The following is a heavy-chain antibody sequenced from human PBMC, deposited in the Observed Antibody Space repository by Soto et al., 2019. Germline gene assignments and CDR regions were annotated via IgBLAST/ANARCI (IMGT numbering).Heavy chain of an antibody. CDR2: IYYSGSI. CDR1: GGSISSSSYY. Sequence: LSETLSLTCSVSGGSISSSSYYWGWIRQPPGKGLEWIGSIYYSGSIYYNPSLKSRVTISVDTSKNQFSLKLSSVTAAETAVYYCARQSSGWYNWFDPWGQGTLVTVSS. D-gene: IGHD6-19*01. V-gene: IGHV4-39*01. J-gene: IGHJ5*02. CDR3: ARQSSGWYNWFDP.